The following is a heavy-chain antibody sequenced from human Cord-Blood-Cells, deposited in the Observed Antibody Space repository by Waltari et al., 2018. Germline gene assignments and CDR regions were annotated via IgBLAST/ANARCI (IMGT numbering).Heavy chain of an antibody. CDR2: MNPNSGNT. Sequence: QVQLVQSGAEVKKPGASVKVSCKASGYTLTSYDINWGRQDTGQGLEWMGWMNPNSGNTGYAQKFQGRVTMTRNTSISTAYMELSSLRSEDTAVYYCAIGSYLASLAEYFQHWGQGTLVTVSS. CDR1: GYTLTSYD. J-gene: IGHJ1*01. CDR3: AIGSYLASLAEYFQH. D-gene: IGHD1-26*01. V-gene: IGHV1-8*01.